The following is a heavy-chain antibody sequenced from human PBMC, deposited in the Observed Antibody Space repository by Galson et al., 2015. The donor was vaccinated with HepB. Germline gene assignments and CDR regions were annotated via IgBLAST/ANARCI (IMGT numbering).Heavy chain of an antibody. V-gene: IGHV4-34*01. CDR3: ARGKGGHSYDYNWFDP. J-gene: IGHJ5*02. D-gene: IGHD5-18*01. Sequence: ETLSLTCAVYGGSFSGYYWSWIRQPPGKGLEWIGEINHSGSTNYNPSLKSRVTISVDTSKNQFSLKLSSVTAADTAVYYCARGKGGHSYDYNWFDPWGQGTLVTVSS. CDR1: GGSFSGYY. CDR2: INHSGST.